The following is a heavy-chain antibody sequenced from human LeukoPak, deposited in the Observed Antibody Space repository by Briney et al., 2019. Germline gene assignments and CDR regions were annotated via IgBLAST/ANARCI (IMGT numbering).Heavy chain of an antibody. CDR3: ACGSNNWYNWFDP. Sequence: SQTLSLTCTVSGGSISSGGYYWSWIRQHPEKGLEWVGYIHYSGSTYYHPSPKSRVSMSVDTSRNQFSLKLSSVTAADTAVYYCACGSNNWYNWFDPWGQGTLVTVSS. J-gene: IGHJ5*02. D-gene: IGHD1-1*01. CDR2: IHYSGST. V-gene: IGHV4-31*03. CDR1: GGSISSGGYY.